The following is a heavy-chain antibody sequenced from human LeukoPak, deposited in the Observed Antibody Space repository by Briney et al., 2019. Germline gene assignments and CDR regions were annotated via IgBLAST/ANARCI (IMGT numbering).Heavy chain of an antibody. CDR3: TTSPGITVFGVVTDY. V-gene: IGHV3-15*04. J-gene: IGHJ4*02. CDR2: IESSTDGGTT. CDR1: GPTFRNAF. D-gene: IGHD3-3*01. Sequence: GGSLRLSCAASGPTFRNAFMNWVRQAPGKGLEWVGRIESSTDGGTTDYAAPVKGRFTMSRDDSKNTLYLQMNNVKTEDTGVYYCTTSPGITVFGVVTDYWGQGNLVIVSS.